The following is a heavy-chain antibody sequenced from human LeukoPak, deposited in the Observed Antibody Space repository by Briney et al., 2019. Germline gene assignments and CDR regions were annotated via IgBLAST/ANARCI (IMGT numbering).Heavy chain of an antibody. V-gene: IGHV3-30-3*01. CDR1: GFTFSSYA. CDR2: VSYDGSNK. Sequence: PGGSLRLSCAASGFTFSSYAMHWVRQAPGKGLEWVAVVSYDGSNKYYADSVKGRFTISRDNSKNTLYLQMNSLRAEDTAVYYCAGGNYDSSGYYDYWGQGTLVTVSS. CDR3: AGGNYDSSGYYDY. J-gene: IGHJ4*02. D-gene: IGHD3-22*01.